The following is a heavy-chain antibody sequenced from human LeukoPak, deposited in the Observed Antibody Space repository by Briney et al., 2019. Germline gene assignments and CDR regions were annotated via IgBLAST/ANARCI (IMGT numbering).Heavy chain of an antibody. CDR2: IYYSGST. D-gene: IGHD2-2*01. CDR3: ARDNIVVVPAAMFRWFDP. CDR1: GGSINSGDYY. J-gene: IGHJ5*02. V-gene: IGHV4-30-4*01. Sequence: SQTLSLTCTVSGGSINSGDYYWSWIRQPPGKGLEWIGYIYYSGSTYYNPSLKSRVTISVDTSKNQFSLKLSSVTAADTAVYYCARDNIVVVPAAMFRWFDPWGQGTLVTVSS.